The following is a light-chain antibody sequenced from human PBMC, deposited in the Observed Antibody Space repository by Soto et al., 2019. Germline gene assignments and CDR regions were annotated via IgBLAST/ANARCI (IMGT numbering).Light chain of an antibody. CDR2: GSS. CDR3: QHLCRSLYT. Sequence: EIVLTQSPGTVSLSPGERATLSCRASQSVDSIYLGWYQQKPGQAPRLLIFGSSTRATGIPDRVSGSGSGTDFTLTIRRLEPEDLAVYYCQHLCRSLYTFGHGTKLEIK. V-gene: IGKV3-20*01. CDR1: QSVDSIY. J-gene: IGKJ2*01.